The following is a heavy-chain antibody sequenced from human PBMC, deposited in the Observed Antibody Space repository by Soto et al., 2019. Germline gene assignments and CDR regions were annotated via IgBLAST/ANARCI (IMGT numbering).Heavy chain of an antibody. CDR2: ISFDGSNK. D-gene: IGHD3-10*01. J-gene: IGHJ3*02. CDR1: GFAFSGYA. Sequence: GGSLRLSCAASGFAFSGYAMHWVRQAPGKGLEWVAVISFDGSNKYYADSVKGRFTISRDNSKNTLYLQMNSLSAEDTAMYYCARAGSGHDAFDIWGQGTMVTVSS. CDR3: ARAGSGHDAFDI. V-gene: IGHV3-30-3*01.